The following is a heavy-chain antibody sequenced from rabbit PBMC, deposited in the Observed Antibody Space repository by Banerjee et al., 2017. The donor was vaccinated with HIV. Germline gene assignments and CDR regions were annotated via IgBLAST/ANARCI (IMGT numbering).Heavy chain of an antibody. V-gene: IGHV1S40*01. J-gene: IGHJ6*01. D-gene: IGHD6-1*01. Sequence: QSLEESGGDLAKHGASLPRTCKASGFSFSGAYYMCWVRQAPGKGLEWIACISAGSSGTTYYASWAKGRFTISKTSTTVTLQMTSLTAADTATYFCARGYSYGYSGNGYANLWGPGTLVTVS. CDR2: ISAGSSGTT. CDR3: ARGYSYGYSGNGYANL. CDR1: GFSFSGAYY.